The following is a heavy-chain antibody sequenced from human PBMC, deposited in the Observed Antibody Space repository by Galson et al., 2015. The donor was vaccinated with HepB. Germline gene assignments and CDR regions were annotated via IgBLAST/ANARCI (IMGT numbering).Heavy chain of an antibody. V-gene: IGHV1-3*01. Sequence: SVKVSCKASGYTFTSYAMHWVRQAPGQRLEWMGWINAGNGNTKYSQKFQGRVTITRDTSASTAYMELSSLRSEDTAAYYCARDGWYRDLAFDYWGQGTLVTVSS. J-gene: IGHJ4*02. CDR1: GYTFTSYA. D-gene: IGHD6-19*01. CDR3: ARDGWYRDLAFDY. CDR2: INAGNGNT.